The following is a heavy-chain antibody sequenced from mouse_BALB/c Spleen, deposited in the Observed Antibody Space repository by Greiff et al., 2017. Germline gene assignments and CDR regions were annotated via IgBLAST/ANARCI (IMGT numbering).Heavy chain of an antibody. CDR1: GFTFTDYY. V-gene: IGHV7-3*02. CDR2: IRNKANGYTT. CDR3: ARDRRVDY. J-gene: IGHJ4*01. Sequence: EVKLVGSGGGLVQPGGSLRLSCATSGFTFTDYYMSWVRQPPGKALEWLGFIRNKANGYTTEYSASVKGRFTISRDNSQSILYLQMNTLRAEDSATYYCARDRRVDYWGQGTSVTVSS.